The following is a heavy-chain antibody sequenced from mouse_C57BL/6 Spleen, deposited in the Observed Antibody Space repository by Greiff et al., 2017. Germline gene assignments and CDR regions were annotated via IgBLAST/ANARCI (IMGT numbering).Heavy chain of an antibody. CDR3: AKNYGSSYGDYVDY. V-gene: IGHV2-5*01. CDR2: IWRGGST. Sequence: VQLQQSGPGLVQPSQSLSITCTVSGFSFTSYGVHWVRQSPGKGLEWLGVIWRGGSTDYNAAFMSRLSITKDNSKSQVFFKMNSLQADDTAIYYGAKNYGSSYGDYVDYWGQGTTLTVSS. CDR1: GFSFTSYG. D-gene: IGHD1-1*01. J-gene: IGHJ2*01.